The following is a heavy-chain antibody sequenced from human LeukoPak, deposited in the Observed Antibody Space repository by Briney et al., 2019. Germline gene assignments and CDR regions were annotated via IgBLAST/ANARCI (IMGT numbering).Heavy chain of an antibody. J-gene: IGHJ4*02. D-gene: IGHD6-19*01. CDR1: GFPLSSYW. Sequence: GGSLRLSCAASGFPLSSYWMHWVRQGPGKGLVWVSRINSDGIITSYANSVKGRFTISRDNSRNTLYLQMNSLRADDTAVYYCAKDHGVAVAGMYYWGQGTLVTVSS. CDR3: AKDHGVAVAGMYY. V-gene: IGHV3-74*01. CDR2: INSDGIIT.